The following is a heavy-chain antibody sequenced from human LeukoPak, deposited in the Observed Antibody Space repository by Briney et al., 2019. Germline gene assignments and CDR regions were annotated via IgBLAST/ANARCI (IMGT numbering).Heavy chain of an antibody. Sequence: GGSLRLSCAASGFTFSSYAMHWVRQAPGKGLEWVAVISYDGSNKYYADSVKGRFTISRDNSKNTLYLQMNSLKAEDTAVYYCARDGDYYDSSGYFDYWGQGALVTVSS. V-gene: IGHV3-30-3*01. CDR1: GFTFSSYA. J-gene: IGHJ4*02. CDR2: ISYDGSNK. CDR3: ARDGDYYDSSGYFDY. D-gene: IGHD3-22*01.